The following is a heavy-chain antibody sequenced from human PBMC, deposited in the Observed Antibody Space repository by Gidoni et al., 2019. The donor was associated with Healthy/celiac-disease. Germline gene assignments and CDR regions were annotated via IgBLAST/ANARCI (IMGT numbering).Heavy chain of an antibody. CDR1: GGSFSGYY. Sequence: QVQLQQWGAGLLKPSETLSLTCAVYGGSFSGYYWSWIRQPPGKGLEWIGEINHSGSTNYNPSLKSRVTISVDTSKNQFSLKLSSVTAADTAVYYCARGRVYSNYPRYYFDYWGQGTLVTVSS. CDR2: INHSGST. J-gene: IGHJ4*02. CDR3: ARGRVYSNYPRYYFDY. D-gene: IGHD4-4*01. V-gene: IGHV4-34*01.